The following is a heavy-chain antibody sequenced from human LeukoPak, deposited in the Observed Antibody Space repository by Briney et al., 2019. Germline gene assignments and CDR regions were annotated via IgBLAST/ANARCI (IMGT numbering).Heavy chain of an antibody. CDR2: INPSGGST. J-gene: IGHJ4*02. CDR1: GYTFTSYY. CDR3: LRSTDIVAPFDY. Sequence: ASVTVSCTASGYTFTSYYMHWVRQAPGQGLEWMGIINPSGGSTSYAQKFQGRVTMTRDTSTSTVYMELSSLRSEDTAVYYCLRSTDIVAPFDYWGQGTLVTVSS. D-gene: IGHD5-12*01. V-gene: IGHV1-46*01.